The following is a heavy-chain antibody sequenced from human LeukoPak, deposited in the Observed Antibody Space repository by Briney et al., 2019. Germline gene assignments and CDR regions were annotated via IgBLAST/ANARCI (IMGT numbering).Heavy chain of an antibody. J-gene: IGHJ4*02. D-gene: IGHD3-22*01. CDR2: INHSGST. V-gene: IGHV4-34*01. CDR3: ARGAQTYYDKAPVDY. CDR1: GGSFSGYY. Sequence: SETLSLTCAVYGGSFSGYYWSWTRQPPGKGLEWIGEINHSGSTNYNPSLKSRVTISVDTSKSQFSLKLNSMTAADTAVYYCARGAQTYYDKAPVDYWGQGTLVTVSS.